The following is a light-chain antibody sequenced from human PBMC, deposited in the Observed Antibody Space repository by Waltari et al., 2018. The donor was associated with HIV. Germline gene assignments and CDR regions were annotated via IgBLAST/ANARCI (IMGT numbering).Light chain of an antibody. J-gene: IGKJ1*01. Sequence: DIVMTQSPDSLAVSLGGRATIKCKSSQHLIHFSNYNNYLAWYQQKPGQPPKLLIYWASTREAGVPDRFNGSGSGTDFSLTISSLQAEDVAVYYCQQYSSPPRTFGQGTKVEIK. CDR2: WAS. V-gene: IGKV4-1*01. CDR3: QQYSSPPRT. CDR1: QHLIHFSNYNNY.